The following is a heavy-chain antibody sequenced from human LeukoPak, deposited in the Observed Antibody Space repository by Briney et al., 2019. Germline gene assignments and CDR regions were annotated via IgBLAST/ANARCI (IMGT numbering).Heavy chain of an antibody. CDR1: GFTVSSNY. CDR3: ARVTAMALKYYYYMDV. J-gene: IGHJ6*03. Sequence: GGSLRLSCAASGFTVSSNYMSWVRQAPGKGLEWVSVIYSGGSTYYADSVKGRFTISRDNSKNTLYLQMNSLRAEDTAVYYCARVTAMALKYYYYMDVWGKGTTVTVSS. V-gene: IGHV3-66*02. CDR2: IYSGGST. D-gene: IGHD5-18*01.